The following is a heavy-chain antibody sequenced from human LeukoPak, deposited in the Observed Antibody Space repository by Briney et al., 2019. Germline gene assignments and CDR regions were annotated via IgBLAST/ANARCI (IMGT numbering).Heavy chain of an antibody. CDR2: ISCTSTYI. J-gene: IGHJ6*03. Sequence: KPGGSLRLSCAASGFTFSTYTMNWVRQAPGKGLEWVSSISCTSTYIHYGDSVKGRFTISRDNAKNSLYLQMDSLRAEDTAVYYCARDRHYSDSDGYWTSLYYHMDVWGKGTTITVSS. V-gene: IGHV3-21*01. CDR1: GFTFSTYT. D-gene: IGHD3-22*01. CDR3: ARDRHYSDSDGYWTSLYYHMDV.